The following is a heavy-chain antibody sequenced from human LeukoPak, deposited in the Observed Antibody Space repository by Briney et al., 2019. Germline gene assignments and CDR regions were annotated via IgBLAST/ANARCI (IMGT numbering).Heavy chain of an antibody. V-gene: IGHV1-18*01. CDR1: GYTFTSYG. CDR2: ISAYNGNT. CDR3: ARARYNWNYSGICAFDI. D-gene: IGHD1-7*01. Sequence: ASVKVSCKASGYTFTSYGISWVQQAPGQGLEWMGWISAYNGNTNYAQKLQGRVTMTTDASTSTAYMELRSLRSDDTAVYYCARARYNWNYSGICAFDIWGQGTMVTVSS. J-gene: IGHJ3*02.